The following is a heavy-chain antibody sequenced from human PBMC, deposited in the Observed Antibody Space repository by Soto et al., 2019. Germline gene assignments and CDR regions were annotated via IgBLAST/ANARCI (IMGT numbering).Heavy chain of an antibody. V-gene: IGHV1-69*12. CDR2: IIPIFGTA. CDR1: GGTFSSYA. Sequence: QVQLVQSGAKVKKPGSSVKVSCKASGGTFSSYAISWVRQAPGQGLEWMGGIIPIFGTADYAQKFQGRVTITADESTSTAYMELSSLRSEDTAVYYCARQGDPGGYYYYGMDVWGQGTTVTVSS. D-gene: IGHD2-21*02. CDR3: ARQGDPGGYYYYGMDV. J-gene: IGHJ6*02.